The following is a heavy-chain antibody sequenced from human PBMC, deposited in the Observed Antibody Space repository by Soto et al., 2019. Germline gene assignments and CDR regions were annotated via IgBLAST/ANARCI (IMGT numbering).Heavy chain of an antibody. Sequence: QLQLQESGSGLVKPSQTLSLTCAVSGGSISSGGYSWSWIRQPPGKGLEWIGYIYHSGSTYYNPSIKRRVTLSVDRSKTQFSLKLSSVTAADTAVYYCASSQATVTSYDYWGQGTLVTVSS. J-gene: IGHJ4*02. D-gene: IGHD4-17*01. V-gene: IGHV4-30-2*01. CDR2: IYHSGST. CDR1: GGSISSGGYS. CDR3: ASSQATVTSYDY.